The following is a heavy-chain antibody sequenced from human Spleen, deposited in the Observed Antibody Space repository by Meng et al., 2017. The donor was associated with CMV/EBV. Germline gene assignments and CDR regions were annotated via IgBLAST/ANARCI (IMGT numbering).Heavy chain of an antibody. J-gene: IGHJ4*02. Sequence: SETLSLTCTVSGCSISNYYWSWIRQPPGKGLEWIGYIYYRGSTNYSHSLKSRVTISVDMSKNQFSLKLTSVTAADTAVYYCARGTHYGSETYTYWGQGTLVTVSS. CDR1: GCSISNYY. CDR3: ARGTHYGSETYTY. V-gene: IGHV4-59*01. CDR2: IYYRGST. D-gene: IGHD3-16*01.